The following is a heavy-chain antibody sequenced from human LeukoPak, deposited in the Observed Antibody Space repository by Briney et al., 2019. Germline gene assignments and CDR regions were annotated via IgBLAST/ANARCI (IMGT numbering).Heavy chain of an antibody. CDR3: ARGGGSYELTDY. D-gene: IGHD1-26*01. Sequence: SVKVSCKASGGTFSSYALNWVRQAPGQGLEWMGRITPMLGIVNYAQKFQDRVTISADKSTSTAYMELSSLRSEDTAVYYCARGGGSYELTDYWGQGTLVTVSS. CDR2: ITPMLGIV. CDR1: GGTFSSYA. V-gene: IGHV1-69*04. J-gene: IGHJ4*02.